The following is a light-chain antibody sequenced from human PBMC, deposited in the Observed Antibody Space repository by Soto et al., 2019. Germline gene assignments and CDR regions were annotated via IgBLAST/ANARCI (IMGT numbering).Light chain of an antibody. J-gene: IGKJ1*01. CDR3: QQYYTSPRT. CDR1: QSVSSNY. Sequence: EVMLTQSPGTLSLSPGERATLSCRASQSVSSNYLAWFQQKSGQAPRLLIYGASNRATGIPDRFSGSGSGTDVTLTIRRLEPEDCAVYYCQQYYTSPRTFGQGTKVEF. CDR2: GAS. V-gene: IGKV3-20*01.